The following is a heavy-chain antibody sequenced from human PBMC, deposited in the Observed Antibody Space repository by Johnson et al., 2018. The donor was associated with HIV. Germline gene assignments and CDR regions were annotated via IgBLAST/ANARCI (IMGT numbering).Heavy chain of an antibody. Sequence: VQLVESGGGLVKPGGSLRLPCAASGFTFSTYWMHWVRRVPGKGLVWVSRIDTEGSGTTYADSVKGRFTISRDNAKNTVYLQMISLRAEDMAVYYCARSRWADDAFDGWGQGTMVTVSS. J-gene: IGHJ3*01. D-gene: IGHD1-26*01. V-gene: IGHV3-74*03. CDR3: ARSRWADDAFDG. CDR1: GFTFSTYW. CDR2: IDTEGSGT.